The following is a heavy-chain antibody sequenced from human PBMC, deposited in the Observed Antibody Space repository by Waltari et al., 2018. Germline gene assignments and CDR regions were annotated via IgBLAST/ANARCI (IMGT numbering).Heavy chain of an antibody. Sequence: QVQLQESGPGLVKPSETLSPTCTVPGGSISSYYWSWIRQPAGKGLEWIGHVYSSGSTNYNPSLKSRVTISVDNSNNQFSLKLSSVTAADTAVYFCATVGSSDYYNWFDPWGQGTLVTVSS. V-gene: IGHV4-4*07. CDR1: GGSISSYY. CDR2: VYSSGST. CDR3: ATVGSSDYYNWFDP. J-gene: IGHJ5*02. D-gene: IGHD3-22*01.